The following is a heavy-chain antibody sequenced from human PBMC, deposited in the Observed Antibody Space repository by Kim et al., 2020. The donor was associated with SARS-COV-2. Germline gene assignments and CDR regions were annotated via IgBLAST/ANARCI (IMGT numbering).Heavy chain of an antibody. D-gene: IGHD3-3*01. Sequence: SETLSLTCTVSGGSISSYYWSWIRQPPGKGLEWIGYIYYSGSTNYNPSLKSRVTISVDTSKNQFSLKLSSVTAADTAVYYCARGPEYGDYDFWSGYYRWFDPWGQGTLVTVSS. V-gene: IGHV4-59*01. J-gene: IGHJ5*02. CDR2: IYYSGST. CDR3: ARGPEYGDYDFWSGYYRWFDP. CDR1: GGSISSYY.